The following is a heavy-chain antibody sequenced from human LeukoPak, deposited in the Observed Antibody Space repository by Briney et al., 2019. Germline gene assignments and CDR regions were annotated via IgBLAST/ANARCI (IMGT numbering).Heavy chain of an antibody. V-gene: IGHV3-33*01. CDR2: IWYDGSNK. D-gene: IGHD7-27*01. J-gene: IGHJ4*02. CDR3: ARELLGAFDY. CDR1: GFTFSNYG. Sequence: PGGSLRLSCAASGFTFSNYGMHWVRQAPGKGLEWVAVIWYDGSNKYYADSVKGRFSISRDNSKNTLYLQMNSLRAADTTVYYCARELLGAFDYWGQGTLVTVSS.